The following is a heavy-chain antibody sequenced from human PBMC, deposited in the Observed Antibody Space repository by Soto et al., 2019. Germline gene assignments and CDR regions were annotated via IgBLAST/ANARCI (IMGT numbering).Heavy chain of an antibody. V-gene: IGHV6-1*01. CDR1: GDSVSSNSAS. Sequence: QVPLQQSGPGLVKPSQTLSLTCGISGDSVSSNSASWNWIRQSPSRGLEWLGRTYFMSKWYYDYAISVKSRLTISPDTSENQFSLQLTSVTPEDTAIYYCARGGFYYSVARFENWGQGTLVTVSS. CDR3: ARGGFYYSVARFEN. J-gene: IGHJ1*01. D-gene: IGHD3-10*01. CDR2: TYFMSKWYY.